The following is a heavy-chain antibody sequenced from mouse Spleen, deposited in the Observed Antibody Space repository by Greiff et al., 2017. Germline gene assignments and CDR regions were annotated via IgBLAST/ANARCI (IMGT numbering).Heavy chain of an antibody. V-gene: IGHV1-69*01. CDR2: IDPSDSYT. J-gene: IGHJ2*01. Sequence: QVQLQQPGAELVMPGASVKLSCKASGYTFTSYWMHWVKQRPGQGLEWIGEIDPSDSYTNYNQKFKGKATLTVDKSSSTAYMQLSSLTSEDSAVYYCARSRYYDYDYWGQGTTLTVSS. CDR1: GYTFTSYW. D-gene: IGHD2-4*01. CDR3: ARSRYYDYDY.